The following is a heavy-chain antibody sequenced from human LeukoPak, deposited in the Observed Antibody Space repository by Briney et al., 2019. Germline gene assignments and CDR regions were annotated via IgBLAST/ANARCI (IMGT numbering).Heavy chain of an antibody. D-gene: IGHD4-23*01. Sequence: GGSLRLSCAASGFTFSSYEMNWVRQAPGKGLEWVSYISSSGSTIYYADSVKGRFAISRDNANNSVFLQMNNLRAEDSAIYYCARGARWAYYFDYWGQGSLVTVSS. CDR1: GFTFSSYE. V-gene: IGHV3-48*03. CDR3: ARGARWAYYFDY. CDR2: ISSSGSTI. J-gene: IGHJ4*02.